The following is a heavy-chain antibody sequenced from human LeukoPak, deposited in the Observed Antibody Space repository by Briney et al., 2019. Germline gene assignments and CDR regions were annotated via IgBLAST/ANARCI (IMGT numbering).Heavy chain of an antibody. D-gene: IGHD5-24*01. V-gene: IGHV4-59*01. CDR1: NDSFSNYY. Sequence: SETLSLTCTVSNDSFSNYYWTWIRQSPGKALEWIGYVYYTDKTHYNPSLKSRVFISADTSQNQFSLRLSSVTAADTAVYYCARASMRRRDGYNRHYEIDYWGQGTLVTVSS. J-gene: IGHJ4*02. CDR2: VYYTDKT. CDR3: ARASMRRRDGYNRHYEIDY.